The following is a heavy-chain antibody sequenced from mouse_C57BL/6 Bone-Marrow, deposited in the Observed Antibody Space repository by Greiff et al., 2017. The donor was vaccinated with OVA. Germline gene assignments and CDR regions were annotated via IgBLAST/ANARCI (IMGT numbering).Heavy chain of an antibody. J-gene: IGHJ4*01. CDR1: GYTFTSYD. Sequence: QVQLQQSGPELVKPGASVKLSCKASGYTFTSYDINWVKQRPGQGLEWIGWIYPRDGSTKYNEKFKGKATLTVDTSSSTAYMELHSLTSEDSAVYFCASPLYYDYDGVYAMDYWGQGTSVTVSS. V-gene: IGHV1-85*01. D-gene: IGHD2-4*01. CDR3: ASPLYYDYDGVYAMDY. CDR2: IYPRDGST.